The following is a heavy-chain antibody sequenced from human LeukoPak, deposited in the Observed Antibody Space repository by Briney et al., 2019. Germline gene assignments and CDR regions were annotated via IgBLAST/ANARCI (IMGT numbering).Heavy chain of an antibody. V-gene: IGHV1-46*01. Sequence: ASVKVSCKASGGTFSSYAISWVRQAPGQGLEWMGIINPSGGSTSYAQKFQGRVTMTRDTSTSTVYMELSSLRSEDTAVYYCARDQDSSGSAVDYWGQGTLVTVSS. CDR1: GGTFSSYA. CDR3: ARDQDSSGSAVDY. J-gene: IGHJ4*02. D-gene: IGHD3-22*01. CDR2: INPSGGST.